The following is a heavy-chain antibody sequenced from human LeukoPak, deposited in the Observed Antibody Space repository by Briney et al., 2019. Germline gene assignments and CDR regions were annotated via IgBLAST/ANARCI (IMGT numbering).Heavy chain of an antibody. D-gene: IGHD3-10*01. CDR2: IYGGGST. CDR3: ARDVTMVRGLDY. Sequence: PGGSLRLSCAASGFTFSSYAMSWVRQAPGKGLEWVSVIYGGGSTYYADSVKGRFTISRDNSKNTLYLQMNSLRAEDTAVYYCARDVTMVRGLDYWGQGTLVTVSS. J-gene: IGHJ4*02. CDR1: GFTFSSYA. V-gene: IGHV3-53*01.